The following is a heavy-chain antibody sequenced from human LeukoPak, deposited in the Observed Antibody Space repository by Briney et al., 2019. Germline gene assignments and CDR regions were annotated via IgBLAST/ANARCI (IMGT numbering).Heavy chain of an antibody. CDR1: GFTFRSYW. J-gene: IGHJ4*02. CDR2: INSDGSST. CDR3: ARVEQQWLVHFDY. Sequence: PGGSLRLSCAASGFTFRSYWMHWVRQAPGKGLVWVSRINSDGSSTSYADSVKGRFTISRDNAKNTLYLQMNSLRAEDTAVYYCARVEQQWLVHFDYWGQGTLVTVSS. V-gene: IGHV3-74*01. D-gene: IGHD6-19*01.